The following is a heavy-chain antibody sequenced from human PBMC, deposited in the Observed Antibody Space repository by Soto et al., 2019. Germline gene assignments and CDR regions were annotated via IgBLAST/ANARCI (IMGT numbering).Heavy chain of an antibody. D-gene: IGHD3-9*01. Sequence: GGSLRLSCAASGFTFSSYGMHWVRQAPGKGLEWVAVISYDGSNKYYADSVKGRFTISRDNSKNTLYLQMNSLRAEDTAVYYCAKALLRYDILTGYRPSPFDSWGQGTLVTVSS. CDR2: ISYDGSNK. CDR3: AKALLRYDILTGYRPSPFDS. CDR1: GFTFSSYG. J-gene: IGHJ4*02. V-gene: IGHV3-30*18.